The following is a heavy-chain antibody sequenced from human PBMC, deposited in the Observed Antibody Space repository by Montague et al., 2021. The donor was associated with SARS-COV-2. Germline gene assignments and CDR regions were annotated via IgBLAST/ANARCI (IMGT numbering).Heavy chain of an antibody. V-gene: IGHV4-59*01. J-gene: IGHJ5*02. CDR1: GGSINSDY. CDR3: AREDRWNWFDP. Sequence: SETLSLTCTVSGGSINSDYWSWIRQPPGKGLEWIGYIHYRGSTNYNPSLKSRVTISVDTSKNQFSLKLISVTAADTAVYYCAREDRWNWFDPWGQGILVTVSS. D-gene: IGHD5-24*01. CDR2: IHYRGST.